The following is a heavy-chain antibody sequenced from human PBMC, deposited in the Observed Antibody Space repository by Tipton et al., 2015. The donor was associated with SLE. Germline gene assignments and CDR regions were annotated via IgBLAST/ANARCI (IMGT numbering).Heavy chain of an antibody. CDR3: ARGSEPPSSSFDYNWGSFSM. J-gene: IGHJ1*01. V-gene: IGHV4-34*01. Sequence: TLSLTCAVYGGSFSDYYWNWIRQPPGKGLEGIGEINHSGTTNYNPSLKSRVTISLDTSKNQFSLKLSSVTAADTAVYYCARGSEPPSSSFDYNWGSFSMWGQGTLVTVSS. CDR1: GGSFSDYY. D-gene: IGHD3-16*01. CDR2: INHSGTT.